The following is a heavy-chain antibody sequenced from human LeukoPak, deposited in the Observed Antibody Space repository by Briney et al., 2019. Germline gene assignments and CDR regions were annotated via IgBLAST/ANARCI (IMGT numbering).Heavy chain of an antibody. V-gene: IGHV3-48*01. Sequence: PGGSLRLSCAASGFTFSSYSMNWVRQAPGKGLEWVSYISSSSSTIYYADSVKGRFTISRDNAKNSLYLQMNSLRAEDTAVYYCARDGVYNWNDVLPFDYWGQGTLVTVSS. J-gene: IGHJ4*02. CDR1: GFTFSSYS. CDR3: ARDGVYNWNDVLPFDY. CDR2: ISSSSSTI. D-gene: IGHD1-1*01.